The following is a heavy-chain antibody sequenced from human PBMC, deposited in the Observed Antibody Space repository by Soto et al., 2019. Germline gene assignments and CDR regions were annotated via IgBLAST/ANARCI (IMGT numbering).Heavy chain of an antibody. Sequence: WGCLRLGSEASGVTVNDYTMDWVRQTPEKGLEWVSSISSSGTYIYYADSGKGRFAISRDNANNVLYLQMDTLRVEDTAVYYCVRAGHVFDLHYSGMDIWGQGTTVTVSS. CDR3: VRAGHVFDLHYSGMDI. CDR2: ISSSGTYI. CDR1: GVTVNDYT. J-gene: IGHJ6*02. V-gene: IGHV3-21*01. D-gene: IGHD3-10*01.